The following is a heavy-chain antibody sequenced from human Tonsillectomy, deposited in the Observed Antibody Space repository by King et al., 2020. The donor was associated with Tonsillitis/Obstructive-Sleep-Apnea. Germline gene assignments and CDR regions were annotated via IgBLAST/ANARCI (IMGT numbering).Heavy chain of an antibody. D-gene: IGHD4-17*01. CDR1: RYTFTNYG. V-gene: IGHV1-18*01. CDR3: ARSTVTKDDF. J-gene: IGHJ4*02. Sequence: VQLVESGAEVKKPGASVKVSCKASRYTFTNYGISWVRQAPGQGIEWMGWCSNYNGHTQYAKKFQGRVTMTTETSATTAYMELRSLRSDDTAVYYCARSTVTKDDFWGQGTLVTVSS. CDR2: CSNYNGHT.